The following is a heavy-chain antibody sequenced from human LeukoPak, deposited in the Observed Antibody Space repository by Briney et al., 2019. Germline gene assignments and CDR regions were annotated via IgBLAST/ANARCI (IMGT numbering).Heavy chain of an antibody. D-gene: IGHD1-26*01. Sequence: GASVKVSCKASGGTFSSYTISWVRQAPGQGLEWMGRIIPILGIANYAQKFQGRVTITADKSTSTAYMELSSLRSEDTAVYYCARDSGSYSYYYYYPDVWGKGTTVTVSS. J-gene: IGHJ6*03. V-gene: IGHV1-69*04. CDR1: GGTFSSYT. CDR2: IIPILGIA. CDR3: ARDSGSYSYYYYYPDV.